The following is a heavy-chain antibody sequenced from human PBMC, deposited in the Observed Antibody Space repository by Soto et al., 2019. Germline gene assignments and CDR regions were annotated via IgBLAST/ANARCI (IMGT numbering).Heavy chain of an antibody. D-gene: IGHD1-1*01. V-gene: IGHV3-33*01. CDR2: IWYDGSNK. Sequence: QVQLVESGGGVVQPGRSLRLSCAASGFTFSSYGMHWVRQAPGKGLEWVAVIWYDGSNKYYADSVKGRFTISRDNXXNTLYLQMNSLRAEDTAVYYCARDGKLERPDAFDIWGQGTMVTVSS. CDR1: GFTFSSYG. J-gene: IGHJ3*02. CDR3: ARDGKLERPDAFDI.